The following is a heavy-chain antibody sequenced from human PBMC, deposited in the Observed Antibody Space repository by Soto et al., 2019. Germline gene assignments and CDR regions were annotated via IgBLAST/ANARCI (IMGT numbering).Heavy chain of an antibody. CDR1: GFTFSDYY. D-gene: IGHD2-2*01. CDR3: AMPTRMPGN. V-gene: IGHV3-11*06. CDR2: ISGTGHDP. J-gene: IGHJ4*02. Sequence: PGGSLRLSCVASGFTFSDYYISWFRQAPGKGPEFISYISGTGHDPSYADSVRGRFTISRDNAKNSLFLQMNSLTVEDTAAYYCAMPTRMPGNWGQGTLVTVSS.